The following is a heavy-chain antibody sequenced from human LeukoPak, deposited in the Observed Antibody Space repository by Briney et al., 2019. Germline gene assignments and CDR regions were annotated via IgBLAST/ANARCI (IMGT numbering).Heavy chain of an antibody. J-gene: IGHJ4*02. Sequence: GASVKVSCKASGYTFTSYGISWVRQAPGQGLEWMGWISAYNGNTNYAQKLQGRVTMTTDTSTSTAYMELRSLRSDDTAVYYCARGHPYYDFWSGSYYFDYWGQGTLVTVSS. CDR1: GYTFTSYG. CDR3: ARGHPYYDFWSGSYYFDY. V-gene: IGHV1-18*01. D-gene: IGHD3-3*01. CDR2: ISAYNGNT.